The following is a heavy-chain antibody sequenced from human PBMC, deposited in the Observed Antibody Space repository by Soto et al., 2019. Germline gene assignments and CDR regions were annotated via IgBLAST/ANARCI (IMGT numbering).Heavy chain of an antibody. CDR3: ARDQGYYDYIWGSYPCYYYYMDV. CDR1: GYTFTSYG. D-gene: IGHD3-16*01. J-gene: IGHJ6*03. CDR2: ISAYNGNT. V-gene: IGHV1-18*01. Sequence: GASVKVSCKASGYTFTSYGISWVRQAPGQGLEWMGWISAYNGNTNYAQKLQGRVTMTTDTSTSTAYMELRSLRSDDTAVYYCARDQGYYDYIWGSYPCYYYYMDVWGKGTTVTVSS.